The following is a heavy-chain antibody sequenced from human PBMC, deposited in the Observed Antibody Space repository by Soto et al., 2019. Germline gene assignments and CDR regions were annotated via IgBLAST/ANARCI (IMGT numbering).Heavy chain of an antibody. CDR1: GFTFSSYA. J-gene: IGHJ4*02. V-gene: IGHV3-23*01. Sequence: EVQLLEYGGGLVQPGGSLRLSCAASGFTFSSYAMSWVRQAPGKGLEWVSAISGSGGSTYYADYVNGRFTISRDNSKNTLYLQMNSLRAEYTAVYYCAKGAPHTTGGYYYSSGYRYWGQGTLVTVSS. CDR3: AKGAPHTTGGYYYSSGYRY. CDR2: ISGSGGST. D-gene: IGHD3-22*01.